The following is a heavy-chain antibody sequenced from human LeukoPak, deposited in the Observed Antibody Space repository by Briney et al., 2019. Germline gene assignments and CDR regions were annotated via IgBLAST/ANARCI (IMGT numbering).Heavy chain of an antibody. CDR1: GFTFSSYN. Sequence: GGSLRLSCGASGFTFSSYNMNWVRQAPGKGLEWISYISSSGITIYCTDSVKGRFTISRDNARKSLYLQMNSLRDEDTAIYYCARTSVRKFHDWGQGTMVTVSA. J-gene: IGHJ3*01. CDR3: ARTSVRKFHD. CDR2: ISSSGITI. V-gene: IGHV3-48*02.